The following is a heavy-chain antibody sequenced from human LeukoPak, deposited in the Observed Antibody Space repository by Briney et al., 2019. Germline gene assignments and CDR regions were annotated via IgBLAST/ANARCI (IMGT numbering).Heavy chain of an antibody. CDR1: GDSFIRHT. CDR3: AREYDSRARFDS. Sequence: SGGSLRLSCAGSGDSFIRHTMNWVRRAAGKGLEWISYIGSSGSPIYYADSVKGRFTISRDNARTSLFLQMSSLRAEDTAVYYCAREYDSRARFDSWGQGTLVAVSS. V-gene: IGHV3-48*01. D-gene: IGHD6-13*01. CDR2: IGSSGSPI. J-gene: IGHJ4*02.